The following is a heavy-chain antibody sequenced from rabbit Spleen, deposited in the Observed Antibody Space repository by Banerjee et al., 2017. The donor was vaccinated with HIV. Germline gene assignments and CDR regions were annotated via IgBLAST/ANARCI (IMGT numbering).Heavy chain of an antibody. J-gene: IGHJ6*02. CDR1: GFSFSSIDY. D-gene: IGHD6-1*01. CDR2: IYGGGGST. Sequence: QSLEESGGDLVKPGASLTLTCTASGFSFSSIDYMCWVRQAPGKGLEWIACIYGGGGSTYYASWARGRFTISKSATTVTLRMTSLTVADTATYFCARAFGGYATVGYGTSFSTYGMDPWGQGTLVTVS. CDR3: ARAFGGYATVGYGTSFSTYGMDP. V-gene: IGHV1S40*01.